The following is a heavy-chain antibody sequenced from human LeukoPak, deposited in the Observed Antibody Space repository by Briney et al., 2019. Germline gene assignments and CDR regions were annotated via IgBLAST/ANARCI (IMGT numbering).Heavy chain of an antibody. CDR1: GFTFSSYA. CDR2: IYSGGST. Sequence: SGGSLRLSCAASGFTFSSYAMSWVRQAPGKGLEWVSVIYSGGSTYYADSVKGRFTISRHNSKNTLYLQMNSLRAEDTAVYYCARSDYYDIFDYWGQGTLVTVSS. V-gene: IGHV3-53*04. D-gene: IGHD3-22*01. J-gene: IGHJ4*02. CDR3: ARSDYYDIFDY.